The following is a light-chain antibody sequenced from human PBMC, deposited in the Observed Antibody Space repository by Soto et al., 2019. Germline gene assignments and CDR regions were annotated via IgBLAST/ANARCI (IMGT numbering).Light chain of an antibody. J-gene: IGKJ4*01. Sequence: EIVLTQSPATLSLSPGERATLSCRASQSVSSYLAWYQQKPGQAPRLLIYDASNRATGIPARFSGSGSGTDFILTISRLEPEDFAVYYCQQRSNWPPSFGGGTKVDIK. CDR1: QSVSSY. CDR3: QQRSNWPPS. CDR2: DAS. V-gene: IGKV3-11*01.